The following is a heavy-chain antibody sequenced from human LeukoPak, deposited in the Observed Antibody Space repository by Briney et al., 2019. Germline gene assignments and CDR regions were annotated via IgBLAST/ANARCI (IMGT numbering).Heavy chain of an antibody. J-gene: IGHJ4*02. CDR2: IRHDGSNK. D-gene: IGHD3-9*01. Sequence: GGSLRLSCAASGFTFSSYGMHWVCQAPGKGLEWVAFIRHDGSNKYYADSVKGRFTISRDNSKNTLYLQMNSLRAEDTAVYYCANPYYDILTGYYSPYYFDYWGQGTLVTVSS. CDR3: ANPYYDILTGYYSPYYFDY. CDR1: GFTFSSYG. V-gene: IGHV3-30*02.